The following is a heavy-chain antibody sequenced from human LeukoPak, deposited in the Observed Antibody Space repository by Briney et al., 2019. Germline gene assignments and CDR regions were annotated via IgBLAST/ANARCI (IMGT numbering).Heavy chain of an antibody. V-gene: IGHV4-4*07. CDR3: ASLRIFSSSWYYFDY. D-gene: IGHD6-13*01. CDR2: IYTSGST. CDR1: GGSISSYY. Sequence: SETLSLTCTVSGGSISSYYWSWIRQPAGKGLEWIGRIYTSGSTNYNPSLKSRVTMSVDTSKNQFSLKLSSVTAADTAVYYCASLRIFSSSWYYFDYWGQGTLVTVSS. J-gene: IGHJ4*02.